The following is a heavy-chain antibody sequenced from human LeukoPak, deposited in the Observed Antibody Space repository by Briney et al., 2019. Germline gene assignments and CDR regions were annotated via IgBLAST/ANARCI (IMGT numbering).Heavy chain of an antibody. V-gene: IGHV4-34*01. CDR3: AGAWDRGDLYDGTYS. CDR2: INHSGST. J-gene: IGHJ5*02. Sequence: PSETLSLTCAVYGGSFSGYYWSWIRQPPGKGLEWIGEINHSGSTNYNPSLKSRVTISVDTSKNQFSLKLSSVTAADTAVYYCAGAWDRGDLYDGTYSWGQGTLVTVSS. D-gene: IGHD1-7*01. CDR1: GGSFSGYY.